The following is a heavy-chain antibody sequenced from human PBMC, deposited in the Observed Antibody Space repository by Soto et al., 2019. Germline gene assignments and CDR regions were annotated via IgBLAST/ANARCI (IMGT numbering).Heavy chain of an antibody. J-gene: IGHJ3*01. Sequence: GGSLRLSCAVSGFTFSSCTMNWVRQATGKGLEWVSSISPSSGGITYYVDSVKGRFTISRDNSKNTLYLQMNSLTAEDTAVYYCAKERICRAFDFWGQGTTVTVSS. D-gene: IGHD2-15*01. V-gene: IGHV3-23*01. CDR3: AKERICRAFDF. CDR2: ISPSSGGIT. CDR1: GFTFSSCT.